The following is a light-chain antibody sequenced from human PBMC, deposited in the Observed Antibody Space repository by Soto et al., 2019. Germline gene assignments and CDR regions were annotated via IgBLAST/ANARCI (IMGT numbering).Light chain of an antibody. CDR2: AAS. V-gene: IGKV1-12*01. CDR1: QTISSW. J-gene: IGKJ4*01. Sequence: DIQMTQSPSTLCGAVGDSRTRSCRASQTISSWLAWYQQKPGKAPKLLIYAASSLQSGVPSRFSGSGSGTDFTLTISSLQPEDFAIYYCQQANSFPLTFGGGTKVDIK. CDR3: QQANSFPLT.